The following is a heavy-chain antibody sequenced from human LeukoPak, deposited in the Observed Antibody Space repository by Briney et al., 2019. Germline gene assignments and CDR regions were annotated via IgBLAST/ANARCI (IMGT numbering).Heavy chain of an antibody. V-gene: IGHV1-69*04. CDR2: IIPILGIA. Sequence: RASVKVSCKASGGTFSSYAISWVRQAPGQGLEWMGRIIPILGIANYAQKFQGRVTITADKSTSTAYMELSSLRSEDTAVYYCARASRRDGYNLYFDYWGQGTLVTVSS. CDR3: ARASRRDGYNLYFDY. D-gene: IGHD5-24*01. J-gene: IGHJ4*02. CDR1: GGTFSSYA.